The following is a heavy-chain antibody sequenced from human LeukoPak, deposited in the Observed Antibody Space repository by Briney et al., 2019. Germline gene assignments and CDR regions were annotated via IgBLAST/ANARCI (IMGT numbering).Heavy chain of an antibody. CDR1: GFTFSSYG. Sequence: GGTLRLSCAASGFTFSSYGMSWVRQAPGKGLEWVSAISGSGGSTYYADSVKGRFTISRDNSKNTLYLQMNSLRAEDTAVYYCAKDAVSVQLERRSPNWFDPWGQGTLVTVSS. D-gene: IGHD1-1*01. CDR3: AKDAVSVQLERRSPNWFDP. CDR2: ISGSGGST. V-gene: IGHV3-23*01. J-gene: IGHJ5*02.